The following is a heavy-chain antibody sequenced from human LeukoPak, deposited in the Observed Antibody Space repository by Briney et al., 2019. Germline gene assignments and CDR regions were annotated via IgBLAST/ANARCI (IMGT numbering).Heavy chain of an antibody. V-gene: IGHV3-23*01. CDR1: GFTFSSYA. Sequence: PGGSLRLSCAAPGFTFSSYAMSWVRQAPGKGLEWVSAISGSGGSTYYADSVKGRFTISRDNSKNTLYLQMNSLRAEDTAVYYCAKVSRIVVVPADFYGMDVWGQGTTVTVSS. CDR3: AKVSRIVVVPADFYGMDV. J-gene: IGHJ6*02. CDR2: ISGSGGST. D-gene: IGHD2-2*01.